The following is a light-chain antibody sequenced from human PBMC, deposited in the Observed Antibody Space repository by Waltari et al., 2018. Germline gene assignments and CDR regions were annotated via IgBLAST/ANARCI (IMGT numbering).Light chain of an antibody. V-gene: IGKV3-15*01. J-gene: IGKJ2*01. CDR3: QQYHNWPYT. Sequence: EILMTQSPATLSVSPGARATLPSRASQSLSTNLPWYQQHPGQAPRLLIYGASTRATGVPARFSGSRSGTEFTLIISSLQSEDFALYYCQQYHNWPYTFGQGTKLEIK. CDR2: GAS. CDR1: QSLSTN.